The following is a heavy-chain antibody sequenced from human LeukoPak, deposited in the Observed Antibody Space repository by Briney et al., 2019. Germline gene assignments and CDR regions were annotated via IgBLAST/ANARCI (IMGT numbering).Heavy chain of an antibody. CDR1: GFTFSTYA. CDR2: ISGSGGST. Sequence: GGSLRLSCAASGFTFSTYAMSWVRQAPGKGLEWVSGISGSGGSTNYADSVKGRLTISRDNSKNTLYLQINSLRAEDTAAYYCAKSLYDSGTIVDYWGQGTLVTVSS. D-gene: IGHD3-10*01. CDR3: AKSLYDSGTIVDY. V-gene: IGHV3-23*01. J-gene: IGHJ4*02.